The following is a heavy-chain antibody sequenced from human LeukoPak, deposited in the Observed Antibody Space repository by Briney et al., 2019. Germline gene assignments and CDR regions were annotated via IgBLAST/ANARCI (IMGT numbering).Heavy chain of an antibody. CDR2: IRSSSGYI. Sequence: GGSLRLSCAASGFTFSSYIMNWVRQAPGKGLEWVSSIRSSSGYISYADSVKGRFTISRDNAKNTLYLQMNSLRAEDTAVYYCARDFYYDSSGYTLMFAFDIWGQGTMVTVSS. J-gene: IGHJ3*02. CDR3: ARDFYYDSSGYTLMFAFDI. D-gene: IGHD3-22*01. V-gene: IGHV3-21*01. CDR1: GFTFSSYI.